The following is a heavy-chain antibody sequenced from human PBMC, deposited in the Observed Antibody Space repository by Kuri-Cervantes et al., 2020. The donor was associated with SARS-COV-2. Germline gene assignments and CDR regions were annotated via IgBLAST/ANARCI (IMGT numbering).Heavy chain of an antibody. CDR1: GFTFSSYG. J-gene: IGHJ4*02. CDR2: IRYDGSNK. V-gene: IGHV3-30*02. Sequence: GESLKISCAASGFTFSSYGMHWVRQAPGKGLEWVAFIRYDGSNKYYADSVKGRFTISRDNSKNTLYLQMNSLRAEDTAVYYCAREEVSYSDYWGQGTLVTVSS. D-gene: IGHD3-22*01. CDR3: AREEVSYSDY.